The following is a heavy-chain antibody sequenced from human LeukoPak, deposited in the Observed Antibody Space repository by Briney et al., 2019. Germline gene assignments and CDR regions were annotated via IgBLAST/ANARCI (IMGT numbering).Heavy chain of an antibody. CDR3: AKFPSIYGFTRPQDDAFDI. J-gene: IGHJ3*02. Sequence: PGGSLRLSCAASAFSLNAYNMNWVRQAPGKGLEWVSYIGVSGSPYYADSVKGRFTISRDNSKNTLFLQMNSLRVEDTAVYYCAKFPSIYGFTRPQDDAFDIWGQGTMVTVSS. CDR2: IGVSGSP. D-gene: IGHD2-2*01. CDR1: AFSLNAYN. V-gene: IGHV3-23*01.